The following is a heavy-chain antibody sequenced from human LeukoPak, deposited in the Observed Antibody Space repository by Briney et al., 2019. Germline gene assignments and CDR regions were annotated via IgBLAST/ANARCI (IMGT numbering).Heavy chain of an antibody. CDR1: GGSISSYY. CDR2: IYYSGST. D-gene: IGHD6-6*01. V-gene: IGHV4-59*01. J-gene: IGHJ6*03. CDR3: ARVVAARTYYMDV. Sequence: SETLSLTCTVSGGSISSYYWSWIRQPPGKGLEWIGYIYYSGSTNYNPSPKSRVPISVDTSKNQFSLKLSSVTAADTAVYYCARVVAARTYYMDVWGKGTTVTVSS.